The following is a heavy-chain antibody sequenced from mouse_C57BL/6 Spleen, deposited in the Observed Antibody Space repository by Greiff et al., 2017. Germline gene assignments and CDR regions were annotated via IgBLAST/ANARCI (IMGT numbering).Heavy chain of an antibody. Sequence: QVQLQQSGAELVKPGASVKMSCKASGYTFTSYWITWVKQRPGQGLEWIGDIYPGSGSTNYNEKFKSKATLTVDKSSSTAYMELRSLTSEDTAVYYCLRGGGTERNAMDYWGQGTSVTVSS. D-gene: IGHD3-3*01. CDR2: IYPGSGST. CDR3: LRGGGTERNAMDY. J-gene: IGHJ4*01. CDR1: GYTFTSYW. V-gene: IGHV1-55*01.